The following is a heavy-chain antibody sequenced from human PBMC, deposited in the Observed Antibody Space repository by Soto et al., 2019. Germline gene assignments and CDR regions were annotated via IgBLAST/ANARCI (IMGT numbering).Heavy chain of an antibody. CDR2: INSDGSST. Sequence: EVQLVESGGGLVQPGGSLRLSCAASGFTFSSYWMHWVRQAPGKGLVWVSRINSDGSSTSYADSVKGRFTISRDNAKNTLYLEMNRLRAKDTAVYYCVRTSLVVAAATREDYWGQGTLVTVSS. V-gene: IGHV3-74*01. CDR1: GFTFSSYW. J-gene: IGHJ4*02. CDR3: VRTSLVVAAATREDY. D-gene: IGHD2-15*01.